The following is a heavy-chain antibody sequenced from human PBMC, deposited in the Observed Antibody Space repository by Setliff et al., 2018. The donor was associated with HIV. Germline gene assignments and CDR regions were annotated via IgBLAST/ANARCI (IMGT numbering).Heavy chain of an antibody. Sequence: SETLSLTCTVSGGSISSYYLGWIRQPPGKGLEWLGSFYYSGSTYYNPSLQSRVTISVDTSKNQFSLILTSATAADTAMYYCARDRNYQDTSGRGFFDYWGQGILVTVSS. V-gene: IGHV4-39*07. D-gene: IGHD3-22*01. CDR2: FYYSGST. CDR3: ARDRNYQDTSGRGFFDY. CDR1: GGSISSYY. J-gene: IGHJ4*02.